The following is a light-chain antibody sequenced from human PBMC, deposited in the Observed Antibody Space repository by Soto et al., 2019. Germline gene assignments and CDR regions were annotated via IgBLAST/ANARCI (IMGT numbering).Light chain of an antibody. CDR3: SSYSTRSTL. J-gene: IGLJ2*01. CDR1: SSDIGAYNY. Sequence: QSALTQPASVSGSPGQSITISCNGTSSDIGAYNYVSWYQLHPGKAPKLIIFDVTYRPSGVSSRFSGSKSGNTASLTISGLQAEDEADYYCSSYSTRSTLFGGGTKVTVL. V-gene: IGLV2-14*03. CDR2: DVT.